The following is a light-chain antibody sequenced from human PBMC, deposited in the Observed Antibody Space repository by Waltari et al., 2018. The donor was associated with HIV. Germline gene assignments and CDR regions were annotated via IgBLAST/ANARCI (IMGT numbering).Light chain of an antibody. CDR3: QQSYTTPCT. V-gene: IGKV1-39*01. J-gene: IGKJ2*02. CDR2: AAS. Sequence: DIRMTQSPSSLSASVGDRVTITCRASQGISSHLNWYQQQPGKTPKLLIYAASSLQSGVPLRFSGSGSGTDFTLTITSLQPEDVATYYCQQSYTTPCTFGQGTKLDIQ. CDR1: QGISSH.